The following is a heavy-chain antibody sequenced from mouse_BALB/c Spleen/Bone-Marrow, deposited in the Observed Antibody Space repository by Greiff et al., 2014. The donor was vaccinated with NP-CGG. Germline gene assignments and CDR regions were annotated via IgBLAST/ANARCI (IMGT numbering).Heavy chain of an antibody. CDR2: IFPGTGTT. V-gene: IGHV1S132*01. J-gene: IGHJ2*01. Sequence: VQLQQSGAELVKPGASVKLSCKTSGYTFTSYWIQWVKQRPGQGLGWIGEIFPGTGTTYYNEKFKDKATLTIDTSSSTAYMQLSSLTSEDSAVYFCARKGISTVIATAHYFDYWGQGSTLTVSS. CDR1: GYTFTSYW. CDR3: ARKGISTVIATAHYFDY. D-gene: IGHD2-4*01.